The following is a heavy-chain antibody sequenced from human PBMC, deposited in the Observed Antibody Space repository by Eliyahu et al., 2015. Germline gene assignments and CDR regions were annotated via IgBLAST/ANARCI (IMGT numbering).Heavy chain of an antibody. CDR3: ATEGRDVDACDV. Sequence: QVQLAQSGAEVRKPGASVKVSCKASGDTLNNXYVHWVRQAPGQGLEWMGIINPTGDSTSSAQSVQERATMTKDRSTSTVYMELSSLRFEDTAVYYCATEGRDVDACDVWGQGTMVIVSS. D-gene: IGHD3-10*01. J-gene: IGHJ3*01. V-gene: IGHV1-46*02. CDR2: INPTGDST. CDR1: GDTLNNXY.